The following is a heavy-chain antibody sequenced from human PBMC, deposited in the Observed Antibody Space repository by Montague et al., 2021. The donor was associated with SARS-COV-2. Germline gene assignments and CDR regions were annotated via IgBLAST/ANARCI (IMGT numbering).Heavy chain of an antibody. J-gene: IGHJ6*02. V-gene: IGHV4-59*13. CDR3: ARDCCTRTGFSCYSYGMDV. CDR1: GGSITSYF. Sequence: SETLSLTCTVSGGSITSYFWSWVRQPPGKGLEWIGYIYYTGSSNYNPSLKSRVAISLDTSKSQFSLNLSSVTAADTAVYYCARDCCTRTGFSCYSYGMDVWGQGTTVTVSS. D-gene: IGHD2-2*01. CDR2: IYYTGSS.